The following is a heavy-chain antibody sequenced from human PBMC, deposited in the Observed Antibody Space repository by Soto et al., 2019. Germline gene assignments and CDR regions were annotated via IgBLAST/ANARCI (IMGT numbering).Heavy chain of an antibody. J-gene: IGHJ5*02. CDR3: AREPPRATAGLNYFDP. CDR1: GYTFTSYA. V-gene: IGHV1-3*01. CDR2: INAGNGNT. D-gene: IGHD6-13*01. Sequence: ASVKVSCKASGYTFTSYAMHWVRQAPGQRLEWMGWINAGNGNTKYSQKFQGRVSLTTDTSTSTAFLELRSLTYDDTAVYYCAREPPRATAGLNYFDPWGQGTLVTVSS.